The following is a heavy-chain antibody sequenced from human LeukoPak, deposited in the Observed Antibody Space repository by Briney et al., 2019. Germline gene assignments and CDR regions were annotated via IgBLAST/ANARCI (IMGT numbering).Heavy chain of an antibody. Sequence: RGSLRLSCAASGFTFSSYSINWVRQAPGKGLEWVSSISSSSSYIYYADSVKGRFTISRDNAKNSLYLQMNSLRAEDTAVYYCARVYCGCDCYSTPFDYWGQGTLVTVSS. CDR1: GFTFSSYS. CDR3: ARVYCGCDCYSTPFDY. D-gene: IGHD2-21*02. V-gene: IGHV3-21*01. CDR2: ISSSSSYI. J-gene: IGHJ4*02.